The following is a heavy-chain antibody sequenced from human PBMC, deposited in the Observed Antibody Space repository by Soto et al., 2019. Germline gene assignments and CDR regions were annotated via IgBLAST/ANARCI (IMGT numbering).Heavy chain of an antibody. CDR3: ARAACSSISCYNYYAYGMDV. D-gene: IGHD2-2*01. Sequence: QMQLQESGPGLVKPSETLSLTCTVSGGSVSSGDYFWSWLRQSPGKRLEWIAYIYYSGSTNYNPSLKSRATISVDTSKSKVSLTLTSMTAADAAVYYCARAACSSISCYNYYAYGMDVWGQGTAVTVS. J-gene: IGHJ6*02. CDR1: GGSVSSGDYF. V-gene: IGHV4-61*08. CDR2: IYYSGST.